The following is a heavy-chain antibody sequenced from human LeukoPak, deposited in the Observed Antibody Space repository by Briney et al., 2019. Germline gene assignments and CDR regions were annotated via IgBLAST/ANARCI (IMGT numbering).Heavy chain of an antibody. J-gene: IGHJ4*02. CDR3: ASGRGGSYGLDY. D-gene: IGHD5-18*01. CDR1: GFTFSSYA. V-gene: IGHV3-30-3*01. CDR2: ISYDGSNK. Sequence: GGSLRLSCAASGFTFSSYAMHWVRQAPGKGLEWVAVISYDGSNKYYADSVKGRFTISRDNSKNTLYLQMNSPRAEDTAVYYCASGRGGSYGLDYWGQGTLVTVSS.